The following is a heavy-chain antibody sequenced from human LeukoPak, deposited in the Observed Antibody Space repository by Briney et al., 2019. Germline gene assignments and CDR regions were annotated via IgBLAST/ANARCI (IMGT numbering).Heavy chain of an antibody. CDR1: GFTFDDYG. V-gene: IGHV3-20*04. Sequence: RPGGSLRLSCAASGFTFDDYGMSWVRQAPGKGLEWVSGINWNGGSTGYADSVKGRFTISRDNAKNSLYLQMNSLRAEDTALYYCARAYYCSSTSCYYLGDAFDIWGQGTMVTVSS. D-gene: IGHD2-2*01. CDR2: INWNGGST. CDR3: ARAYYCSSTSCYYLGDAFDI. J-gene: IGHJ3*02.